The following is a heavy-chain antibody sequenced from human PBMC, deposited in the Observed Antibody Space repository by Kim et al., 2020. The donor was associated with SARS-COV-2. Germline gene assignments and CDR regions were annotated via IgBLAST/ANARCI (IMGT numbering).Heavy chain of an antibody. D-gene: IGHD3-10*01. CDR1: GYSFTSYW. CDR3: ARGVRDQYYYGSGSYYNAEYYFDY. Sequence: ESLKISCKGSGYSFTSYWIGWVRQMPGKGLEWMGIIYPGDSDTRYSPSFQGQVTISADKSISTAYLQWSSLKASDTAMYYCARGVRDQYYYGSGSYYNAEYYFDYWGQGTLVTVSS. V-gene: IGHV5-51*01. J-gene: IGHJ4*02. CDR2: IYPGDSDT.